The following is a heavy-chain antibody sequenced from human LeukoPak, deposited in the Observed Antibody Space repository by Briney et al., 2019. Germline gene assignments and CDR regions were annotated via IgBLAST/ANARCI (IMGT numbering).Heavy chain of an antibody. D-gene: IGHD1-7*01. CDR2: IIPIFGIA. CDR1: GATFSSYA. Sequence: SVKVSCKASGATFSSYAVSWVRQAPGQGLEWMGRIIPIFGIANYAQKFQGRVTITADKSTSTAYMELSSLRSEDTAVYYCARGRGSNNWNYGEDYWGQGTLVTVSS. V-gene: IGHV1-69*04. J-gene: IGHJ4*02. CDR3: ARGRGSNNWNYGEDY.